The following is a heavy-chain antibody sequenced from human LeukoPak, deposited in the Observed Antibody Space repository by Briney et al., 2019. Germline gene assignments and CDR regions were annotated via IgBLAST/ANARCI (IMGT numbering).Heavy chain of an antibody. J-gene: IGHJ4*02. CDR1: GFTFSDHY. CDR2: TSNKANSYTT. Sequence: GGSLRLSCAASGFTFSDHYMDWVRQAPGKGLEWVCRTSNKANSYTTEYAPSVKGRFTISRDDSKNSLYLQMNSLKTEDTAVYYCALTYYYDSSKNYWGQGTLVTVSS. V-gene: IGHV3-72*01. D-gene: IGHD3-22*01. CDR3: ALTYYYDSSKNY.